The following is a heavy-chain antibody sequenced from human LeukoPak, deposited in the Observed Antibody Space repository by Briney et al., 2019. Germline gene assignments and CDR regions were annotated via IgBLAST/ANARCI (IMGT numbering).Heavy chain of an antibody. Sequence: GGSLRLSCAASGVTFSNHAMSWVRQAPGKGMEWVSGITGSGGSTYHAESVKGRFTISRDNSKNTLYLEMNSLRAEDTAVYFCATRPASEAYYAVFNYWGQGTLVTVSS. CDR1: GVTFSNHA. CDR3: ATRPASEAYYAVFNY. D-gene: IGHD3-10*01. CDR2: ITGSGGST. V-gene: IGHV3-23*01. J-gene: IGHJ4*02.